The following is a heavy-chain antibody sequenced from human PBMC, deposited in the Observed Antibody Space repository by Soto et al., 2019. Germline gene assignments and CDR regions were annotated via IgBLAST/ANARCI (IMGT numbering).Heavy chain of an antibody. D-gene: IGHD5-18*01. CDR3: ARGPRYSYGPRGGAFDI. CDR2: INPNSGGT. J-gene: IGHJ3*02. CDR1: GYTFTGYY. Sequence: GASVKVSCQASGYTFTGYYMHWVRQAPGQGLEWMGWINPNSGGTNYAQKFQGWVTMTRDTSISTAYMELSRLRSDDTAVYYCARGPRYSYGPRGGAFDIWGQGTMVTVSS. V-gene: IGHV1-2*04.